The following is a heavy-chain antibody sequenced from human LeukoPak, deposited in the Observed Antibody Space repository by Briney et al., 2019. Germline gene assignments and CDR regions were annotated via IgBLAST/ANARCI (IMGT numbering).Heavy chain of an antibody. CDR3: AKVSTVTTWDYFAY. CDR2: ISGSGGST. D-gene: IGHD4-17*01. CDR1: GFTFSSYA. Sequence: GGSLRLSCVASGFTFSSYAMTWVRQAPGKGLEWVSAISGSGGSTYSADSVKGRFTISRDNSKNTLYLQMDSLRVEDTAVYYCAKVSTVTTWDYFAYWGQGTLSPSPQ. V-gene: IGHV3-23*01. J-gene: IGHJ4*02.